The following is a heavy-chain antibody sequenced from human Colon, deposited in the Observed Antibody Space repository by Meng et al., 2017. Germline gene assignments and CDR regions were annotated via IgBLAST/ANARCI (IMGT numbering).Heavy chain of an antibody. D-gene: IGHD2/OR15-2a*01. J-gene: IGHJ5*02. CDR2: IFHSGTS. V-gene: IGHV4-4*02. CDR1: GASISGDNW. Sequence: VALQESGPGLVKPSGTLSLTCAVSGASISGDNWWSWVRQTPGKGLEWLGEIFHSGTSNYNPSLKSRVTISVDKSKNQFSLRLSSVTAADTAVYYCARRNSNNWFDPWGQGILVTVSS. CDR3: ARRNSNNWFDP.